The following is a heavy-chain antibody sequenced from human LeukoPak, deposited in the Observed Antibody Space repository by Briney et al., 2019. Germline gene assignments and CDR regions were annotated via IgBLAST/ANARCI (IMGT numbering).Heavy chain of an antibody. Sequence: GGSLRLSCAASGFTFSSYWMSWVRQAPGKGLEWVANIKQDGSEKYYVDSVKGRFTISRDNAKNSLYLQMNSLRAEDTAVYYCARDLTRSQKTSGYSYGRIRTPNDYWGQGTLVTVSS. V-gene: IGHV3-7*01. CDR1: GFTFSSYW. CDR3: ARDLTRSQKTSGYSYGRIRTPNDY. CDR2: IKQDGSEK. D-gene: IGHD5-18*01. J-gene: IGHJ4*02.